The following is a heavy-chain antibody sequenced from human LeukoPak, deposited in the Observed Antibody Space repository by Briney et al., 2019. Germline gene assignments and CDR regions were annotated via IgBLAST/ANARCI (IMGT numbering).Heavy chain of an antibody. Sequence: GGSLRLSCAASGFTFDDYAMHWVRQAPGKGLEWVSGISWNSGSIGYADSVKGRFTISRDNAKNSLYLQMNSLRAEDTALYYCAKGDPSSIAAAATDYWGQGTLVTVSS. V-gene: IGHV3-9*01. J-gene: IGHJ4*02. CDR1: GFTFDDYA. CDR2: ISWNSGSI. CDR3: AKGDPSSIAAAATDY. D-gene: IGHD6-13*01.